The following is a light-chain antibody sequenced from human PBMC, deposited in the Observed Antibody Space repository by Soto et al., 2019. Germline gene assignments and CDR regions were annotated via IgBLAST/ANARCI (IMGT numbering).Light chain of an antibody. CDR1: QSLLHSSGYNY. Sequence: DIVMTQSPLSLRVTPGEPASISCRSSQSLLHSSGYNYLHWYLQKPGQSPQLLISLGSDRSSGVPDRVSGSGSGTDFTLNISRVEAEDVGVYYCMQPLQTPWTFGQGTKVEIK. J-gene: IGKJ1*01. CDR3: MQPLQTPWT. V-gene: IGKV2-28*01. CDR2: LGS.